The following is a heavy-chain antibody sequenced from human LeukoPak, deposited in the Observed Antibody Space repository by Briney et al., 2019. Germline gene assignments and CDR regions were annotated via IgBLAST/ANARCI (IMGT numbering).Heavy chain of an antibody. V-gene: IGHV4-30-4*08. CDR2: IYYSGST. CDR1: GGSISSGDYY. CDR3: AGYDSSGYLDY. D-gene: IGHD3-22*01. Sequence: SQTLSLTCTVSGGSISSGDYYWSWIRQPPGKGLVWIGYIYYSGSTYYNPSLKSRVTISVDTSKNQFSLKLSSVTAADTAVYYCAGYDSSGYLDYWGQGTLVTVSS. J-gene: IGHJ4*02.